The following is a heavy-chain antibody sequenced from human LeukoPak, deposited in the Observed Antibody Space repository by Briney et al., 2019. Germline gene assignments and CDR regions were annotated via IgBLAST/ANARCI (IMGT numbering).Heavy chain of an antibody. CDR1: GFTFSNSA. Sequence: GGSLRLSCAASGFTFSNSAMSWVRQAPGKGLEWVSVIYSGGSTYYADSVKGRFTISRDNSKNTLYLQMNSLRAEDTAVYYCARQPRSGSYYWDQGTLVTVSS. CDR2: IYSGGST. J-gene: IGHJ4*02. V-gene: IGHV3-66*02. CDR3: ARQPRSGSYY. D-gene: IGHD1-26*01.